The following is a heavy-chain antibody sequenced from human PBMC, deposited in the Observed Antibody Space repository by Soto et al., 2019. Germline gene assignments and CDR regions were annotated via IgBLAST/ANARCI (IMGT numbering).Heavy chain of an antibody. J-gene: IGHJ4*02. V-gene: IGHV1-3*01. CDR3: ARDRYFGSGSYNYFDY. D-gene: IGHD3-10*01. CDR2: INAGNGNT. Sequence: QVQLVQSGAEVKKPGASVKVSCKASGYTFTRYAMHWVRQAPGQRLEWMGRINAGNGNTEYSQKFQGRVTITRDTSSSTAYMELSSLSSEDTAVYYCARDRYFGSGSYNYFDYWGQGTLVTVSS. CDR1: GYTFTRYA.